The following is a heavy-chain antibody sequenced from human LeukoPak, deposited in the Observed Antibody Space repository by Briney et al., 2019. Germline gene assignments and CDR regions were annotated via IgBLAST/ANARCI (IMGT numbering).Heavy chain of an antibody. D-gene: IGHD2-2*01. CDR1: GYTFTSYG. V-gene: IGHV1-18*01. Sequence: GASVKVSCKASGYTFTSYGISWVRQAPGQGLEWMGWISAYNGNTNYAQKLQGRVTMTTDTSTSTAYMELRSLRSDDTAVYYCARPQKDCSSTSCYFDCWGQGTLVTVSS. CDR2: ISAYNGNT. CDR3: ARPQKDCSSTSCYFDC. J-gene: IGHJ4*02.